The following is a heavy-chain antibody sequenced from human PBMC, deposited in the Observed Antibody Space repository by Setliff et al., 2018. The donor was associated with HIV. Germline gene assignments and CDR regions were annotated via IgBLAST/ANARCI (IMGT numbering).Heavy chain of an antibody. D-gene: IGHD3-3*01. CDR2: ISSDHNT. Sequence: GGSLRLSCAASGFTFSSFVMTWVCQAPGKGLEWVSTISSDHNTYYPDSVRGRFTVSRDNSKNSLYLQMNSLRAEDTALYYCAREQNHYNFWSGHNYDAFDIWGQGTMVTVSS. V-gene: IGHV3-23*01. J-gene: IGHJ3*02. CDR1: GFTFSSFV. CDR3: AREQNHYNFWSGHNYDAFDI.